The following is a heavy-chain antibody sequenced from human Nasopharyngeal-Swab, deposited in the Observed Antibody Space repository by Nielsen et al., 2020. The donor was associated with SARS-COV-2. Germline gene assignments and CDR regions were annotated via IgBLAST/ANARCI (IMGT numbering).Heavy chain of an antibody. CDR2: FDPEDGAT. J-gene: IGHJ4*02. CDR3: ATDPAIFGVVNFDY. D-gene: IGHD3-3*01. V-gene: IGHV1-24*01. Sequence: ASVKVSCKVSGYTLTELSMHWVRQAPGKGLEWMGGFDPEDGATIYAQKFQGRVTMTEDTSTDTAYMELSSLRSEDTAVYYCATDPAIFGVVNFDYWGQGTLVTVSS. CDR1: GYTLTELS.